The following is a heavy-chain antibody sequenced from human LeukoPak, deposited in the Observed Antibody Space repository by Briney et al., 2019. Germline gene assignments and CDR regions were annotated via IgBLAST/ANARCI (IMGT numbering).Heavy chain of an antibody. V-gene: IGHV4-34*01. CDR1: GGSFSGYY. CDR3: ARGSRDIAFGD. Sequence: SETLSLTCAVYGGSFSGYYWSWIRQPPGKGLEWIGEINHSGSTNYNPSLKSRVTISVDTSKNQFSLKLSSVTAADTAVYYCARGSRDIAFGDWGQGTLVTVSS. CDR2: INHSGST. J-gene: IGHJ4*02. D-gene: IGHD3-16*01.